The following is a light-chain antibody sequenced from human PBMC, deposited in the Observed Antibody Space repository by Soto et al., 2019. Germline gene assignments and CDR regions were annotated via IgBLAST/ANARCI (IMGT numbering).Light chain of an antibody. Sequence: QSALTQPRSVSGSPGQSVTISCTGTSSDVGRYDYVSWYQQHPGKAPKLIVYDVTERPSGVPDRFSGSKSGNTASLTISGLQAEDEADYSCCSFAGSYSYVFGPATKLPVL. J-gene: IGLJ1*01. CDR2: DVT. CDR3: CSFAGSYSYV. V-gene: IGLV2-11*01. CDR1: SSDVGRYDY.